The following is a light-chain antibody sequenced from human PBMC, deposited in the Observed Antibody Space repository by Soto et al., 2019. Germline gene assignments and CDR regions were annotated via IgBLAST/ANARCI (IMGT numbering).Light chain of an antibody. CDR1: QSVNTN. CDR2: GAS. J-gene: IGKJ2*01. CDR3: QQYNNWPPHT. Sequence: EIVMTQSPATLSVSPGESPTLSCRASQSVNTNLAWYQQKPGRAPRLLIHGASTRATGIPARFSGSGSGTEFTLNISSLQSEDFAVYYCQQYNNWPPHTFGQGTKLEIK. V-gene: IGKV3-15*01.